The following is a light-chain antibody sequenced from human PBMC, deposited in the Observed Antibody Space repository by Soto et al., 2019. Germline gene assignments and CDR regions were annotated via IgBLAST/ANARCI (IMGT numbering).Light chain of an antibody. Sequence: EIVLTLSPGTLSLSPGERATLSFVASQSVNSRLAWYQHKPGQAPRLLISGASSRATGIPDRFSGSGSATDFTLTISRLEPEDFALYYCQHYGRSPITFGQGTRLEIK. CDR1: QSVNSR. J-gene: IGKJ5*01. V-gene: IGKV3-20*01. CDR2: GAS. CDR3: QHYGRSPIT.